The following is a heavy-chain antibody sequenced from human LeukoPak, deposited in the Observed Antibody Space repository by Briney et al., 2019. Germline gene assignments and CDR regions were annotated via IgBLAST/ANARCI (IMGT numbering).Heavy chain of an antibody. D-gene: IGHD6-13*01. CDR3: ARAGIAAAGTRGDWFDP. V-gene: IGHV3-53*01. CDR2: IYSGGST. CDR1: GFSFTNAW. J-gene: IGHJ5*02. Sequence: GGSLRLSCTASGFSFTNAWMSWVRQAPGKGLEWVSVIYSGGSTYYADSVKGRFTISRDNSKNTLYLQMNSLRAEDTAVYYCARAGIAAAGTRGDWFDPWGQGTLVTVSS.